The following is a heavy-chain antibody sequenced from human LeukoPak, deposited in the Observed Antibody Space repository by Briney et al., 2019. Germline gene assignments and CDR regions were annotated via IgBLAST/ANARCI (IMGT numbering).Heavy chain of an antibody. CDR2: ISSSGSTI. D-gene: IGHD3-10*02. CDR3: AALGITMIGGV. V-gene: IGHV3-48*03. CDR1: GFTFSSYE. J-gene: IGHJ6*04. Sequence: GGSLRLSCAASGFTFSSYEMSWVRQAPGKGLEWVSYISSSGSTIYYADPVKGRFTISRDNAKNSLYLQMNSLRAEDTAVYYCAALGITMIGGVWGKRTTVTISS.